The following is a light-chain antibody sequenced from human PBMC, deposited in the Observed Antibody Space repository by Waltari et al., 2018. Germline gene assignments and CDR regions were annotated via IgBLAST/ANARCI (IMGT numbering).Light chain of an antibody. CDR3: QQYGSSPRS. CDR1: QSVSSSY. Sequence: EIVLTQSPGTLSLSPGERATLSCRANQSVSSSYLAWYQQKPGQAPRRLIYGASSRATGIPDRFSGSGSGTDFTLTISSLEPEDFAVYYCQQYGSSPRSFGQGTKVEIK. V-gene: IGKV3-20*01. J-gene: IGKJ1*01. CDR2: GAS.